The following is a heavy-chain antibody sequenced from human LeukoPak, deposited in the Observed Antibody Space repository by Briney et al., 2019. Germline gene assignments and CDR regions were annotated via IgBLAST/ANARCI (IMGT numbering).Heavy chain of an antibody. CDR2: IYYSGST. V-gene: IGHV4-59*01. CDR3: ASPERDGYAKGLFDY. J-gene: IGHJ4*02. D-gene: IGHD5-24*01. Sequence: SEPLTLTCTVSGGSISSYYWSWIRQPPGKGLEWIGYIYYSGSTNYNPSLKSRVTITVDQSKNQFSLKLGSVTAADRAVYYCASPERDGYAKGLFDYWGQGTLVTVSS. CDR1: GGSISSYY.